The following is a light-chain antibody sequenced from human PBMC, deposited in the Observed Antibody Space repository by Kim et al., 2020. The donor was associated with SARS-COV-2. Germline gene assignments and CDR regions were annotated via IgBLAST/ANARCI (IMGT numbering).Light chain of an antibody. J-gene: IGLJ1*01. Sequence: SITHAFTGPSSDVGSYNLVSWYQQHPGKAPKLMIYEGSKRPSGVSNRLSGSKSGNTASLTISGLQAEDEADYYCCSYAGSSTYVFGTGTKVTVL. V-gene: IGLV2-23*01. CDR3: CSYAGSSTYV. CDR1: SSDVGSYNL. CDR2: EGS.